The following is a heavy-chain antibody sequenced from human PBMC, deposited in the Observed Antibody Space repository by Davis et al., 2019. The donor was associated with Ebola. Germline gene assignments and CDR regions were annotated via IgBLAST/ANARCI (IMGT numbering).Heavy chain of an antibody. J-gene: IGHJ5*02. D-gene: IGHD3-22*01. CDR2: IYYSGST. Sequence: PSETLSLTCTVSGGSISSGGYYWSWIRQHPGKGLEWIGYIYYSGSTYYNPSLKSRVTISVDTSKNQFSLKLSSVTAADTAVYYCARGGSSGYYYFGWFDPWGQGTLVTVSS. CDR3: ARGGSSGYYYFGWFDP. CDR1: GGSISSGGYY. V-gene: IGHV4-31*03.